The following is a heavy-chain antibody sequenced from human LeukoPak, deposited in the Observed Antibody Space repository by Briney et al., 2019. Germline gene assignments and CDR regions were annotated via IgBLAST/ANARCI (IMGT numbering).Heavy chain of an antibody. V-gene: IGHV4-39*07. D-gene: IGHD3-22*01. CDR1: GGSIRDTTYY. CDR3: ARAPHFFDISGSRYYFDY. J-gene: IGHJ4*02. CDR2: IYYSGNT. Sequence: SETLSLTCTVSGGSIRDTTYYWGWIRQPPGKGLEWIGRIYYSGNTYYNPSLMSRVTISVDTSKNQFSLNLSSVTAADTAVYYCARAPHFFDISGSRYYFDYWGQGTLVTVSS.